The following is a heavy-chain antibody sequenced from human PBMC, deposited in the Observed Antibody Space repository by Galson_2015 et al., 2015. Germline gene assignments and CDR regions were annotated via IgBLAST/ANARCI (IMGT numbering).Heavy chain of an antibody. V-gene: IGHV3-30-3*01. CDR3: ARVGGDIAARTWGYFDY. CDR1: STYA. Sequence: STYAMHWVRQAPGKGLEWVAIISYDGSSKFYADSVKGRFTISRDNSKNTLYLQMNSLRPEDTAVYYCARVGGDIAARTWGYFDYWGQGTLVTVSS. D-gene: IGHD6-6*01. CDR2: ISYDGSSK. J-gene: IGHJ4*02.